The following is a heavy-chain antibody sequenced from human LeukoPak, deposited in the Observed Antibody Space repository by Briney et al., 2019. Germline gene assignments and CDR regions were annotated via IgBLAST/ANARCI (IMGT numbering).Heavy chain of an antibody. Sequence: PGGSLRLSCAASGFTLSSYRIKWVRQAEGKGMEWDSSIGSGSGYIYYADSVKGRFTISRDDAKTSLYLQMNSLRADDTAVYYCARDGWPGSSYYRPFDYWGQGTLVTVSS. J-gene: IGHJ4*02. CDR1: GFTLSSYR. CDR2: IGSGSGYI. V-gene: IGHV3-21*01. CDR3: ARDGWPGSSYYRPFDY. D-gene: IGHD6-13*01.